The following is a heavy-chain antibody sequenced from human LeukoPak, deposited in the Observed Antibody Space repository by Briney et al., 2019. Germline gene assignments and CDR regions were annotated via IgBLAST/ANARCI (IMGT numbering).Heavy chain of an antibody. D-gene: IGHD4-17*01. CDR3: ARSAPSVTSYYFDS. J-gene: IGHJ4*02. V-gene: IGHV4-34*01. Sequence: GSLRLSCAASGFTFSYARVSWVRQAPGKGLEWIGEFNHCGSTNSNPSLKGRVTISLDTPQNQFSLTLDSVTAADTAVYYCARSAPSVTSYYFDSWGQGTLVTVSS. CDR1: GFTFSYAR. CDR2: FNHCGST.